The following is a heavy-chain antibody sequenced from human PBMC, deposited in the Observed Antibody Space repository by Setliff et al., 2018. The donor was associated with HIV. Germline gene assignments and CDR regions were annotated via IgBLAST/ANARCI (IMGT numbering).Heavy chain of an antibody. D-gene: IGHD2-21*01. CDR2: IYYSGNT. V-gene: IGHV4-39*01. J-gene: IGHJ4*02. Sequence: SETLSLTCTVSGGAISSSSHFWGWIRQPPGKGLEWTGSIYYSGNTYYNPDSLQGRFIVSRDNAKNSLFIQMNDLRAEDTAIYFCARVIQGPYYLDNWGQGVLVTVSS. CDR1: GGAISSSSHF. CDR3: ARVIQGPYYLDN.